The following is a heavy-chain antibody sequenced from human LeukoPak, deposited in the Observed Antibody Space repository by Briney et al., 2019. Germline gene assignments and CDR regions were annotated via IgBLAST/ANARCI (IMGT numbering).Heavy chain of an antibody. CDR3: ARGFAYGDTGSFDY. Sequence: SETLSLTCTVSGGSISSYYWSWIRQPPGKGLEWIGYIYYSGSTTYNPSLKSRVTISVDTSKNQFSLKLNSVTAADTATCYCARGFAYGDTGSFDYWGQGTLVTVSS. V-gene: IGHV4-59*01. CDR1: GGSISSYY. CDR2: IYYSGST. J-gene: IGHJ4*02. D-gene: IGHD4-17*01.